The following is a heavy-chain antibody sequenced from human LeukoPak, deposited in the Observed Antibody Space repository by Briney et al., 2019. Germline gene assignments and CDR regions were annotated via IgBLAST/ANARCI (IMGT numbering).Heavy chain of an antibody. CDR2: IYYSGST. D-gene: IGHD5-12*01. Sequence: SETLSLTCTVSGGSISSGDYYWSWIRQPPGKGLEWIGYIYYSGSTYYNPSLKSRVTISVDTSKNQFSLKLSSVTAADTAVYYRARETAYGYDHWYFDLWGRGTLVTVSS. V-gene: IGHV4-30-4*01. CDR3: ARETAYGYDHWYFDL. J-gene: IGHJ2*01. CDR1: GGSISSGDYY.